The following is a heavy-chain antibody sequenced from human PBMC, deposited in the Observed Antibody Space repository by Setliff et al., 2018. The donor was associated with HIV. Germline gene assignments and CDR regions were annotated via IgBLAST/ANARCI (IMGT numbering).Heavy chain of an antibody. CDR3: VRQGWDQGRVSSYYFDY. CDR2: IYHTGTT. D-gene: IGHD1-26*01. Sequence: SETLSLTCTVSGGSMNNYFWSWIRQPPGKGLQWMGYIYHTGTTNYSRSLESRLTMSVDTSKNQFSLKLTSMTAADTAVYYCVRQGWDQGRVSSYYFDYWGQGTLVTVSS. V-gene: IGHV4-59*08. CDR1: GGSMNNYF. J-gene: IGHJ4*02.